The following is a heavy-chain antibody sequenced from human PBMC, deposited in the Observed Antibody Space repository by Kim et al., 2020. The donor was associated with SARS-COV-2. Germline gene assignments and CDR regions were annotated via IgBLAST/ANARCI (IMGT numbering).Heavy chain of an antibody. J-gene: IGHJ3*02. D-gene: IGHD3-9*01. CDR2: ISSSSSYT. Sequence: GGSLRLSCAASGFTFSDYYMSWIRQAPGKGLEWVSYISSSSSYTNYADSVKGRFTISRDNAKNSLYLQMNSLRAEDTAVYYCARSFFDWLGRGAFDIWGQGTMVTVSS. V-gene: IGHV3-11*06. CDR3: ARSFFDWLGRGAFDI. CDR1: GFTFSDYY.